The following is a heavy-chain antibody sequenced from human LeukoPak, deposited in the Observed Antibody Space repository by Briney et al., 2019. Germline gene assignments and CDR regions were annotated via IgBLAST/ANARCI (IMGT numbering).Heavy chain of an antibody. V-gene: IGHV3-21*01. CDR3: ARTPDGYNTWVDY. D-gene: IGHD5-24*01. CDR1: GFTFSSYS. CDR2: ISSSSSYI. Sequence: PGGSLRLSCAASGFTFSSYSMNWVRQAPGKGLEWVSSISSSSSYIYYADSVKGRFTISRDNAKNSLYLQMNSLRAEDTAVYYCARTPDGYNTWVDYWGQGTLVTVSS. J-gene: IGHJ4*02.